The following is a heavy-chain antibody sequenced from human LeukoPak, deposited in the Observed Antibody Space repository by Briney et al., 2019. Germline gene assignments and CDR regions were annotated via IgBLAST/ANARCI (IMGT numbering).Heavy chain of an antibody. CDR2: IYPGDSDT. CDR3: ARGDNSGWYFFDY. D-gene: IGHD6-19*01. CDR1: GYSFTDHW. Sequence: GESLKISCKASGYSFTDHWIGWVRQMHGKGLEWMGIIYPGDSDTRYSPSFQGQVTISADKSISTAYLQWSTLQAPDTAMYYCARGDNSGWYFFDYWGQGTLVTVSS. V-gene: IGHV5-51*01. J-gene: IGHJ4*02.